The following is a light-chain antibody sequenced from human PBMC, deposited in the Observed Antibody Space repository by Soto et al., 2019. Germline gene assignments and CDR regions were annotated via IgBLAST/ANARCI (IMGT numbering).Light chain of an antibody. CDR1: QGISSY. J-gene: IGKJ1*01. CDR3: QQYGASPWT. Sequence: TQSPSSFSASTGDRVTITCRASQGISSYLAWYQQKPGQAPRLLIYDASNRATGIPDRFSGSGSGTDFTLTISRLEPEDFAVYYCQQYGASPWTFGQGTKVDIK. CDR2: DAS. V-gene: IGKV3-11*01.